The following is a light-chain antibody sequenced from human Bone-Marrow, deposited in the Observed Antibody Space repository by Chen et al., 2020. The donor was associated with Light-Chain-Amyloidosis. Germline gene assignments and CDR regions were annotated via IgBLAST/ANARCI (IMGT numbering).Light chain of an antibody. CDR3: QSADSSGTYEVI. Sequence: SYELTQPPSVSASPGQTARITCSGDDLPTKYAYWYQQKPGQAPVLVIHRDTGRPSGISERFSGSSSGTTATLTIRGVQAEDEADYHCQSADSSGTYEVIFGGGTKLTVL. CDR2: RDT. V-gene: IGLV3-25*03. CDR1: DLPTKY. J-gene: IGLJ2*01.